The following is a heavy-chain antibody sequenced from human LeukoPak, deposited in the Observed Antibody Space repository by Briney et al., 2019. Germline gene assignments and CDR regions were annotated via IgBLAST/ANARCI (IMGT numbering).Heavy chain of an antibody. CDR2: ISSSGSTI. J-gene: IGHJ6*02. CDR1: GFTFSDYY. V-gene: IGHV3-11*01. D-gene: IGHD2-15*01. Sequence: PGGSLRLSCAASGFTFSDYYMSWLRQAPGKGLEWVSYISSSGSTIYYADSVKGRFTISRDNAKNSLYLQMNSLRAEDTAVYYCARVACSGGSCYSVYYYGMDVWGQGTTVTVSS. CDR3: ARVACSGGSCYSVYYYGMDV.